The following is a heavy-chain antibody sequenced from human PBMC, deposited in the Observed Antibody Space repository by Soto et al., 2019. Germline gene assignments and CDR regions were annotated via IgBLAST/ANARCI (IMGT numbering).Heavy chain of an antibody. D-gene: IGHD3-10*01. CDR2: IIPILGIA. CDR1: GGTFSSYT. V-gene: IGHV1-69*02. CDR3: ASNSYYYGSGSYYNSNWFDP. J-gene: IGHJ5*02. Sequence: SVKVSCKASGGTFSSYTISWVRQAPGQGLEWMGRIIPILGIANYAQKFQGRVTITADKSTSTAYMELSSLRSEDTAVYYCASNSYYYGSGSYYNSNWFDPWGQGTLVTVSS.